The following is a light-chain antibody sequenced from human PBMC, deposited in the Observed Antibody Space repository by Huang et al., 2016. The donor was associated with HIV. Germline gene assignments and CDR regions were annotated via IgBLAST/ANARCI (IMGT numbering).Light chain of an antibody. CDR1: QTFDSD. CDR3: QQYKNWPRT. V-gene: IGKV3-15*01. J-gene: IGKJ3*01. Sequence: EVVMTQSPATLSVSPGERAALSCRASQTFDSDLAWYQQKPGQAPRLLIYGSSNRAPGIPARFSGSGSGTEFTLTISGLQSEDFAVYYCQQYKNWPRTFGPGTTVDIK. CDR2: GSS.